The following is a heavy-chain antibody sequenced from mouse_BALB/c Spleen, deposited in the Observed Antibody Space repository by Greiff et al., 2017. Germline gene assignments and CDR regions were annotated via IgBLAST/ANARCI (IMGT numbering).Heavy chain of an antibody. CDR2: ISSGSSTI. CDR3: ARGAATWYYWYFDV. D-gene: IGHD1-2*01. J-gene: IGHJ1*01. Sequence: EVQLVESGGGLVQPGGSRKLSCAASGFTFSSFGMHWVRQAPEKGLEWVAYISSGSSTIYYADTVKGRFTISRDNPKNTLFLQMTSLRSEDTAMYYCARGAATWYYWYFDVWGAGTTVTVSS. V-gene: IGHV5-17*02. CDR1: GFTFSSFG.